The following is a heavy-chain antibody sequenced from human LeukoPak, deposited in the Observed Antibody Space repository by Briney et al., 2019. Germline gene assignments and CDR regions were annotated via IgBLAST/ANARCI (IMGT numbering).Heavy chain of an antibody. CDR3: ARSVAASRDY. V-gene: IGHV3-7*03. CDR1: GLTFTASW. D-gene: IGHD2-15*01. CDR2: INPDGSGK. Sequence: GGSLRLSCTASGLTFTASWMNWVRLVPGKGLEWVANINPDGSGKYYVDSVKGRFTISRDNAKNSLYLQMNSLRAEDTALYYCARSVAASRDYWGQGTLVTVSS. J-gene: IGHJ4*02.